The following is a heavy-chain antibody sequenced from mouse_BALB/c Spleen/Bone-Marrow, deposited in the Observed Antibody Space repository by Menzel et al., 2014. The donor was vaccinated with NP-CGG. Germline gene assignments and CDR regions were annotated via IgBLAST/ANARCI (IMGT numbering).Heavy chain of an antibody. CDR3: ATYYYSYYDDS. Sequence: VQLKESGAELVKPGASVKLSCTASGFNIKDTYMHWVKQRPEQGLEWIGRIDPANGNTKYDPKFQGKATITADTSSNTAYLHLSSLTSDDTAVEYCATYYYSYYDDSWGQGTSLT. J-gene: IGHJ2*02. D-gene: IGHD1-1*01. CDR1: GFNIKDTY. V-gene: IGHV14-3*02. CDR2: IDPANGNT.